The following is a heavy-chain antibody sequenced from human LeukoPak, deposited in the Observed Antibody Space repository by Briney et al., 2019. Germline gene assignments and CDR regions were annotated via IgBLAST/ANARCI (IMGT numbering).Heavy chain of an antibody. D-gene: IGHD3-10*01. CDR2: IRYDGSNK. J-gene: IGHJ4*02. CDR1: GFTFSSYG. V-gene: IGHV3-30*02. CDR3: AKSLMGSGSYSDLWAFDY. Sequence: LVESGGGVVQPGGSLRLSCASSGFTFSSYGMHWVRQAPGKGLEWVAFIRYDGSNKYYADSVKGRFTISRDNSKNTLYLQMNSLRAEDTAVYYCAKSLMGSGSYSDLWAFDYLGQGTLVTVSS.